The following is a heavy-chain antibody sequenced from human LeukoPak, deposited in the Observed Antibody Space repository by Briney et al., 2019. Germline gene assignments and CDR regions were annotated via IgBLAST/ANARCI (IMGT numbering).Heavy chain of an antibody. D-gene: IGHD6-6*01. CDR2: IYYSGST. CDR1: GGSISSSSYY. CDR3: ARLGQLVSYYFDY. Sequence: SETLSLTCTVSGGSISSSSYYWGWIRQPPGKGLEWIGSIYYSGSTYYNPSLKSRVTISVDTSKNQFSLKLSSVTAADTAVYYCARLGQLVSYYFDYWDQGTLVTVSS. J-gene: IGHJ4*02. V-gene: IGHV4-39*01.